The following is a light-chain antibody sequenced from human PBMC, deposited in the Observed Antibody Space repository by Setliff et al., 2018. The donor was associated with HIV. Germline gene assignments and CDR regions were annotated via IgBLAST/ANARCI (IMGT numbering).Light chain of an antibody. CDR3: SSYAGRNTLV. Sequence: QSVLTQPASVSGSPGQSITISCTGNSSNVGKYNFVSWYRQDPGKAPKLMIFEVNKRPSGVPDRFSGSKSGNTASLTVSGLQVADEADYYCSSYAGRNTLVFGGGTKVTVL. CDR1: SSNVGKYNF. J-gene: IGLJ2*01. V-gene: IGLV2-23*02. CDR2: EVN.